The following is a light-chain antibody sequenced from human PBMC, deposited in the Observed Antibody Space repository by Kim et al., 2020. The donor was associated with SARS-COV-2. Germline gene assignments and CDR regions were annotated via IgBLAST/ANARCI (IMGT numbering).Light chain of an antibody. J-gene: IGKJ4*01. CDR1: RGISNY. CDR3: QKYNSAPLT. Sequence: ASVGDRVTITCRASRGISNYLAWYQQKPGKVPRLLIYGAYILQSVVPSRFNGTRSVPEFTLTISSLQPEYVSSYYCQKYNSAPLTFGGGTTVDIK. V-gene: IGKV1-27*01. CDR2: GAY.